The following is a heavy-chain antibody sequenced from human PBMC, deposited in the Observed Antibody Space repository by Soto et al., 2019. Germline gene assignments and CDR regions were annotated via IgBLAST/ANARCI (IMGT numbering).Heavy chain of an antibody. J-gene: IGHJ4*02. CDR2: IYSDGST. CDR3: ATERGPTYYFDY. Sequence: PGVSLRRSCAASGFTVSSKYMSGVRQAPGKGLEWVSVIYSDGSTYYADSVKGRFTISRDNSKNTLYLQMNSLRAEVTAVYYCATERGPTYYFDYWGQGTLVTVSS. D-gene: IGHD2-21*01. V-gene: IGHV3-53*01. CDR1: GFTVSSKY.